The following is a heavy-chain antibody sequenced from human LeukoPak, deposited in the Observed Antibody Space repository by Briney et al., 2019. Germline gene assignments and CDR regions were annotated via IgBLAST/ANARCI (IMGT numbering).Heavy chain of an antibody. Sequence: GGSLRLSCAASGLTSSSYAMSWVRQAPGKGLEWVSGISGSGGRTNYADSVKGRFTISRDNSKNTLYLLMNSLRAEDTATYYCAKEIIRGVFIVGESHFDYWGQGTLVTVSS. CDR2: ISGSGGRT. J-gene: IGHJ4*02. V-gene: IGHV3-23*01. CDR3: AKEIIRGVFIVGESHFDY. D-gene: IGHD3-10*01. CDR1: GLTSSSYA.